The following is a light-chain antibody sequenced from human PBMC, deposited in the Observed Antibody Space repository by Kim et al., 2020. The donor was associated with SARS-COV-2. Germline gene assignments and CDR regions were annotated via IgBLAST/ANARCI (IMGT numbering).Light chain of an antibody. CDR3: QQYYSTPLT. V-gene: IGKV4-1*01. CDR2: WAS. CDR1: QSVSKSSNNKNY. J-gene: IGKJ4*01. Sequence: RLTINCKSSQSVSKSSNNKNYLAWYQQKPGQPPKLLIYWASTRESGVPDRFSGSGSGTDFTLTISSLQAEDVAVYYCQQYYSTPLTFGGGTKVEI.